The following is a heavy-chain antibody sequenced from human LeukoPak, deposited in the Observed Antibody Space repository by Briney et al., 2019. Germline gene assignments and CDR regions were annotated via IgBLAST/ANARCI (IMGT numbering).Heavy chain of an antibody. D-gene: IGHD3-22*01. J-gene: IGHJ3*02. V-gene: IGHV4-4*09. Sequence: SETLSLTCTVSGGPISSYYWSWIRQPPGKGLEWIGYIYTSGSTNYNPSLKSRVTISVDTSKNQFSLKLSSVTAADTAVYYCARYYYDSSGYYYFNAFDIWGQGTMVTVSS. CDR1: GGPISSYY. CDR2: IYTSGST. CDR3: ARYYYDSSGYYYFNAFDI.